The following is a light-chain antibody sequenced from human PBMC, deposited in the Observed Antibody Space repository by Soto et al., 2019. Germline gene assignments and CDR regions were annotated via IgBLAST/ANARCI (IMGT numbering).Light chain of an antibody. J-gene: IGLJ1*01. CDR3: AAWDDSLNGFV. CDR2: TNN. CDR1: SANIGNNY. V-gene: IGLV1-47*01. Sequence: QSVLTQPPSASGTPGQRVTISCSGRSANIGNNYVCWYQQLPGTAPKLLIYTNNQRPSGVRDRFSGSRSGTSASLAISGLQSEDEADYYCAAWDDSLNGFVFGTGTKLTVL.